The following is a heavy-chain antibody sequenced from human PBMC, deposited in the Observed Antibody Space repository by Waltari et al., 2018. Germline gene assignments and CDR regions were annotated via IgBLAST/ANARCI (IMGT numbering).Heavy chain of an antibody. Sequence: EMQLLDSGGDLTQPGGSLRLSCEASGFTFRNYAIHWVRQAPGRGVEGVWAISGAGTTYYADTVKARFTRSRDNSKNTLQLQMNSLRPEDSAVYFCTRGDFWTGSYTDAYAMDVWGHGTTVTVSS. CDR1: GFTFRNYA. D-gene: IGHD3-3*01. CDR2: ISGAGTT. V-gene: IGHV3-23*01. CDR3: TRGDFWTGSYTDAYAMDV. J-gene: IGHJ6*02.